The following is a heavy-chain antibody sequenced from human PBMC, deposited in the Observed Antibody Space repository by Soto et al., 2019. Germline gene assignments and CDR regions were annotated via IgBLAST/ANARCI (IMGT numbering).Heavy chain of an antibody. J-gene: IGHJ4*02. V-gene: IGHV4-59*01. Sequence: QVQLQESGPGLVKPSETLSLTCTVSGGSISSYYWSWIRQPPGKGLEWIGYMYYSGSTNYNPSLKSRVTRSVDTSKIQFSLKLRSVTAADTAVYYCARGPGYCTGGSCYGARDFFDYWGQGTLVTVSS. D-gene: IGHD2-15*01. CDR3: ARGPGYCTGGSCYGARDFFDY. CDR2: MYYSGST. CDR1: GGSISSYY.